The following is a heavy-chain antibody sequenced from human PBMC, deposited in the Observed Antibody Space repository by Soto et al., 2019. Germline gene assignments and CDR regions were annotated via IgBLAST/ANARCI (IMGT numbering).Heavy chain of an antibody. Sequence: PGESLKISCKVSGYSFTSYWIGWVRQMPGKGLEWMGIIYPGDSDTRYSPSFQGQVTISADKSISTAYLQWSSLKASDTAMYYCARHEGTAHYYYGMDVWGQGTTVTVSS. CDR1: GYSFTSYW. D-gene: IGHD6-13*01. V-gene: IGHV5-51*01. CDR2: IYPGDSDT. J-gene: IGHJ6*02. CDR3: ARHEGTAHYYYGMDV.